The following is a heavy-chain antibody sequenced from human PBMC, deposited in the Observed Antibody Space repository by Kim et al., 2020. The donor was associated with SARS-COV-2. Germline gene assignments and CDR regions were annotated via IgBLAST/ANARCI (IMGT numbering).Heavy chain of an antibody. CDR1: GFTFSSYA. CDR3: ARVGSSSLWRDNWFDP. V-gene: IGHV3-30*04. D-gene: IGHD6-6*01. J-gene: IGHJ5*02. CDR2: ISYDGSNK. Sequence: GGSLRLSCAASGFTFSSYAMHWVRQAPGKALEWVAVISYDGSNKYYADSVKGRFTISRDNSKNTLYLQMNSLRAEDTAVYYCARVGSSSLWRDNWFDPWG.